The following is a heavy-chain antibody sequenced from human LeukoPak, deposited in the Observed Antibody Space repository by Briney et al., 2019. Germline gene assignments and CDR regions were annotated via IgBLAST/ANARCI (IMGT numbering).Heavy chain of an antibody. CDR1: GYRFTGYY. CDR3: ARGSDYDDYFYMDF. V-gene: IGHV1-2*02. Sequence: ASVKVSCKTSGYRFTGYYLHWVRQAPGQGLEWMGWMNPKSGATDYARKFQGRVTMTRDTSISTAYMELTRLRSDDTAVYFCARGSDYDDYFYMDFWGKGTTVTASS. J-gene: IGHJ6*03. CDR2: MNPKSGAT.